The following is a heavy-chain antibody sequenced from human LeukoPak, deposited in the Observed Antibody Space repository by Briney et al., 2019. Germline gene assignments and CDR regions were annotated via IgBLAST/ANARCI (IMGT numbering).Heavy chain of an antibody. V-gene: IGHV5-51*01. CDR3: ARRDQNCSGGSCYPYYFDY. D-gene: IGHD2-15*01. Sequence: GGSLKISCKGSGYSFTNYWIGCVRQMPWKGLEWMGIIYPGDSDTRYSPSFQGQVTISADKSISTAYLQWSSLKASDTAMYYCARRDQNCSGGSCYPYYFDYWGQGTLVTVSS. CDR2: IYPGDSDT. J-gene: IGHJ4*02. CDR1: GYSFTNYW.